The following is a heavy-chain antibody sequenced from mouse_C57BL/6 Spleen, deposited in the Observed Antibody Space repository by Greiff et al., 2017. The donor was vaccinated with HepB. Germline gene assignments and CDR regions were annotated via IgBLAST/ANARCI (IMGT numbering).Heavy chain of an antibody. CDR1: GYAFSSYW. CDR3: ARSGEYGSSYGAMDY. V-gene: IGHV1-80*01. Sequence: QVQLQQSGAELVKPGASVKISCKASGYAFSSYWMNWVKQRPGKGLEWIGQIYPGDGDTNYNGKFKGKATLTADKSSSTAYMQLSSLTSEDSAVYFCARSGEYGSSYGAMDYWGQGTSVTVSS. D-gene: IGHD1-1*01. J-gene: IGHJ4*01. CDR2: IYPGDGDT.